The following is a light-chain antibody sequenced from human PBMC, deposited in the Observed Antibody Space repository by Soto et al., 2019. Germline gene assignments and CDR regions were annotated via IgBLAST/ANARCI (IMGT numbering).Light chain of an antibody. CDR2: DVS. Sequence: QSVLTQPASVSGSPGQSITISCTGTSSDVGGYNYVSWYQQHPGKAPKLMIYDVSNRPSGVSNRFSGSKSGNTASLTISGLQAEDEADYYCSSYTSSSTPHYVFGTGTKFTVL. J-gene: IGLJ1*01. V-gene: IGLV2-14*01. CDR1: SSDVGGYNY. CDR3: SSYTSSSTPHYV.